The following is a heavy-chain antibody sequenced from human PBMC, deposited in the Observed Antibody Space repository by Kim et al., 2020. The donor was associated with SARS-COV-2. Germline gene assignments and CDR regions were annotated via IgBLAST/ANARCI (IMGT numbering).Heavy chain of an antibody. CDR1: GFTFSSYW. J-gene: IGHJ3*02. D-gene: IGHD6-13*01. Sequence: GGSLRLSCAASGFTFSSYWMHWVRQAPGKGLVWVSRINSDGSSTSYADSVKGRFTISRDNAKNTLYLQMNSLRAEDTAVYYCAIIAAAVDDAFDIWGQGTMVTVSS. CDR2: INSDGSST. V-gene: IGHV3-74*01. CDR3: AIIAAAVDDAFDI.